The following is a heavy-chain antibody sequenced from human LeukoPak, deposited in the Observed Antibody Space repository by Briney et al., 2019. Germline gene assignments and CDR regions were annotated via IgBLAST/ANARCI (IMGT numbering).Heavy chain of an antibody. CDR1: GFTFSTHW. CDR3: ASGTGWIFVY. CDR2: IKQDGSEK. D-gene: IGHD6-19*01. J-gene: IGHJ4*02. Sequence: GESLKISCAASGFTFSTHWMIWVRQAPGKGLEWVANIKQDGSEKQYVDSVKGRFTISRDNAKNSLYLQMNSLRAEDTAVYYCASGTGWIFVYWGQGTLVTVSS. V-gene: IGHV3-7*01.